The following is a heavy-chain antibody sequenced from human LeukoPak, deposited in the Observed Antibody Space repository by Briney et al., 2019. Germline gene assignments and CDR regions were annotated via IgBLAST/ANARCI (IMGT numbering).Heavy chain of an antibody. CDR1: GFTFDDYG. J-gene: IGHJ4*02. Sequence: GGSLRLSCAASGFTFDDYGMSWVRQAPGKGLEWVSGINWNGGSTGYADSVKGPFTISRDNAKNSLYLQMNSLRAEDTALYYCASHYDFWSDVDYWGQGTMVTVSS. D-gene: IGHD3-3*01. CDR3: ASHYDFWSDVDY. V-gene: IGHV3-20*04. CDR2: INWNGGST.